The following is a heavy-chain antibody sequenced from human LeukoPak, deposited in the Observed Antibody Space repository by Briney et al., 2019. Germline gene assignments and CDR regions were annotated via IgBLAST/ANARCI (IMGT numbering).Heavy chain of an antibody. CDR2: IYTSGST. Sequence: SETLSLTCTVSGGSISSYYWSRIRQPAGKGLEWIGRIYTSGSTNYNPSLKSRVTISVDKSKNQFSLKLSSVTAADTAVYYCATMTTVTSYYYYYMDVWGKGTTVTVSS. J-gene: IGHJ6*03. D-gene: IGHD4-17*01. CDR3: ATMTTVTSYYYYYMDV. CDR1: GGSISSYY. V-gene: IGHV4-4*07.